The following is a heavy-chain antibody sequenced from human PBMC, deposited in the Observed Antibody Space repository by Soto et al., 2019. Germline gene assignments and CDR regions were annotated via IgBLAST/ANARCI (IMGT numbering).Heavy chain of an antibody. J-gene: IGHJ5*02. CDR1: GGSISSSY. V-gene: IGHV4-59*08. CDR2: IYYSGST. CDR3: ARHGGTFDP. D-gene: IGHD3-16*01. Sequence: QVQLQESGPGLVRPSETLSLTCTVSGGSISSSYWSWVRQPPGKGLEWIGYIYYSGSTNYNPSLKSRVSISLDTSKNQFSLKLSSVTAADTAVYYCARHGGTFDPWGQGTLVTVSS.